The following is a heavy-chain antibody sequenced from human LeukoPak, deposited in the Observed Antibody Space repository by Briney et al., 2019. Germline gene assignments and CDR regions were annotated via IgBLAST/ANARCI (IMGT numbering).Heavy chain of an antibody. CDR2: IWYDGSNK. CDR1: GFTFSSYG. CDR3: AREGGYYDSSGYYPIDY. Sequence: GRSLRLSCAASGFTFSSYGMHWVRQAPGKGLEWVAVIWYDGSNKYYADSVKGRFTISRDNSKNTLYLQMNSLRAEDTAVYYCAREGGYYDSSGYYPIDYWGQGTLVTVSS. D-gene: IGHD3-22*01. J-gene: IGHJ4*02. V-gene: IGHV3-33*01.